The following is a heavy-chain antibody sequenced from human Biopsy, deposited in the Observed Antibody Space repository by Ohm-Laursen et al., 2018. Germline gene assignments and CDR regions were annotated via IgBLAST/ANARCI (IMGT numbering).Heavy chain of an antibody. CDR2: ISDGGST. CDR3: ARRGSGGRSFDH. Sequence: SDTLSLTCAVSSGSISSFYWTWIRQPPGKGPEWIGDISDGGSTNYKPSLKSRVIISVDTSKNQFSLNLSSVTAADTAVYYCARRGSGGRSFDHWGQGTLVTVSS. J-gene: IGHJ4*02. D-gene: IGHD2-15*01. V-gene: IGHV4-59*08. CDR1: SGSISSFY.